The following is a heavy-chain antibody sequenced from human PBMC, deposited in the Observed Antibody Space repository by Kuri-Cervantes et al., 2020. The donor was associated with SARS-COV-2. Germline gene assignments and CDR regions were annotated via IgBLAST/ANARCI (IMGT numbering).Heavy chain of an antibody. CDR3: ARELTGENAFDI. D-gene: IGHD7-27*01. Sequence: GGSLRLSCAASGFTFSSYAMHWVRQAPGKGLEWVAVISYDGSNKYYADSVKGRFTISRDNSKNTLYLQMNSLRAEDTAVYYCARELTGENAFDIWGQGTMVTVSS. V-gene: IGHV3-30-3*01. CDR2: ISYDGSNK. CDR1: GFTFSSYA. J-gene: IGHJ3*02.